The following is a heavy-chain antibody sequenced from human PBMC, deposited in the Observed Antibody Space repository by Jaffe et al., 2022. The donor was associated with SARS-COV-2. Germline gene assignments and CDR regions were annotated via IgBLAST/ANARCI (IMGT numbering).Heavy chain of an antibody. CDR2: MWSDGNNK. CDR3: ARDIVAGRWYFDL. Sequence: QVQLVESGGAVVQPGRSLRLSCAASGFTFSSYGMHWVRQAPGRGLEWVAVMWSDGNNKYYADSVKGRFSISRDNSKNTLFLQMNSLRAEDTAVYYCARDIVAGRWYFDLWGRGTLVTVSS. D-gene: IGHD2-15*01. CDR1: GFTFSSYG. J-gene: IGHJ2*01. V-gene: IGHV3-33*01.